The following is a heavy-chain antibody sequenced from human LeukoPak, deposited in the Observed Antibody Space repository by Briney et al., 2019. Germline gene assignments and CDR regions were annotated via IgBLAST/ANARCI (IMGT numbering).Heavy chain of an antibody. Sequence: GGSLRLSCSVSGFTFSDYAMHWVRQAPGKGLEYVSAITNNGGSTYYADSAKGRFSVSRDNSKNTVYLQLSSLRPDDTAVYYCVKGRIYCCYPSLDYWGQGTLVAVSS. CDR2: ITNNGGST. J-gene: IGHJ4*02. D-gene: IGHD2-2*01. CDR1: GFTFSDYA. CDR3: VKGRIYCCYPSLDY. V-gene: IGHV3-64D*06.